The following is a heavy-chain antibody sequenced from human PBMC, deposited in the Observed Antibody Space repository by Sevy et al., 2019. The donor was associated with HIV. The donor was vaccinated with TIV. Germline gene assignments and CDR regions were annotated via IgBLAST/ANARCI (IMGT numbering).Heavy chain of an antibody. CDR1: GDTFTNNY. CDR2: IDPSGGNA. Sequence: ASVKVSCKASGDTFTNNYMHWVRQAPGQELEWIGIIDPSGGNASYAQKFQGRVSMTRDTSTSTIYLDLSSLRSEDTAVYYCVRADPAQHFDSWGQGTLVTVSS. J-gene: IGHJ4*02. V-gene: IGHV1-46*01. CDR3: VRADPAQHFDS.